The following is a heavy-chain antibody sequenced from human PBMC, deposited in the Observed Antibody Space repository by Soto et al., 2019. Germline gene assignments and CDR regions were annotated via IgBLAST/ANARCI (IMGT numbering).Heavy chain of an antibody. D-gene: IGHD2-2*01. Sequence: PGESLKISCKGSGYSFTSYWIGWVRQMPGKGLEWMGIIYPGDSDTRYSPSFQGQVTISADKSISTAYLQWSSLKASDTAMYYCARGQGYCSSTSCYAGDYWGQGTLVTVSS. CDR2: IYPGDSDT. CDR3: ARGQGYCSSTSCYAGDY. J-gene: IGHJ4*02. V-gene: IGHV5-51*01. CDR1: GYSFTSYW.